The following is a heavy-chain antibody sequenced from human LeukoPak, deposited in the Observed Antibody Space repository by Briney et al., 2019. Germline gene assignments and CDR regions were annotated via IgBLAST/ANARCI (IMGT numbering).Heavy chain of an antibody. Sequence: GGSLRLSCAASGFIFNSAAMTWVCQAPGKGLEWVSLVSSSGANTYYADSVKGRFTISSANSKNTVYLQMNSLRAEDTAIYYCAKPIQVSYWGQGTLVTVSS. V-gene: IGHV3-23*01. D-gene: IGHD4-23*01. J-gene: IGHJ4*02. CDR2: VSSSGANT. CDR3: AKPIQVSY. CDR1: GFIFNSAA.